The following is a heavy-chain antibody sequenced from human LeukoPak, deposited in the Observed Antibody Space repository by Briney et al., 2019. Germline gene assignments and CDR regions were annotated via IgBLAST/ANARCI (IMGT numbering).Heavy chain of an antibody. CDR3: ARGLSGSGGTFDI. J-gene: IGHJ3*02. D-gene: IGHD6-19*01. CDR1: GFIFSACA. V-gene: IGHV4-59*10. Sequence: GSLRLSCAASGFIFSACAVHWIRQAPGKGLEWVGRIYTSGSTNYNPSLKSRVTMSVDTSKNQFSLKLSSVTAADTAVYYCARGLSGSGGTFDIWGQGTMVTVSS. CDR2: IYTSGST.